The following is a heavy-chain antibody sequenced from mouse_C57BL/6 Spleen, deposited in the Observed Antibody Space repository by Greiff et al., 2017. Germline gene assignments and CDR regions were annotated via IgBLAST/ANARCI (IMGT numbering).Heavy chain of an antibody. CDR1: GFTFSSYG. Sequence: DVKLVQSGGDLVKPGGSLKLSCAASGFTFSSYGMSWVRQTPDQRLEWVATISSGGSYTYYPDSVKGRFTISRDNAKNTLYLQMSSLKSEDTAMYYCARRDTTEFAYGGKGTRVTVSA. CDR2: ISSGGSYT. D-gene: IGHD1-1*01. CDR3: ARRDTTEFAY. J-gene: IGHJ3*01. V-gene: IGHV5-6*02.